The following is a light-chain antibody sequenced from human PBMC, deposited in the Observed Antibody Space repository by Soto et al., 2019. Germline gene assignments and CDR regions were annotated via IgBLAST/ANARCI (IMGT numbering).Light chain of an antibody. V-gene: IGLV2-14*01. J-gene: IGLJ3*02. CDR3: SSYTDSTTV. CDR1: SSDVGGYNY. CDR2: EVT. Sequence: QSALTQPASVSGSPGQSITICCTGTSSDVGGYNYVSWYQQHPGKAHKLMIYEVTNRPSGVSHRFSGSKSGNTASLTISGLQSEDEDDYYCSSYTDSTTVFGGGTKVTVL.